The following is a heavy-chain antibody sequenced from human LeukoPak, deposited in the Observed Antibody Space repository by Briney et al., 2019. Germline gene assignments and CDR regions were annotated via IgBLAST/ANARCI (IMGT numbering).Heavy chain of an antibody. Sequence: SVKVSCKASGYTFTSYGISWVRQAPGQGLEWMGGIIPIFGTANYAQKFQGRVTITADESTSTAYMELSSLRSEDTAVYYCARDQPDAFDIWGQGTMVTVSS. D-gene: IGHD1-14*01. V-gene: IGHV1-69*13. CDR1: GYTFTSYG. CDR3: ARDQPDAFDI. CDR2: IIPIFGTA. J-gene: IGHJ3*02.